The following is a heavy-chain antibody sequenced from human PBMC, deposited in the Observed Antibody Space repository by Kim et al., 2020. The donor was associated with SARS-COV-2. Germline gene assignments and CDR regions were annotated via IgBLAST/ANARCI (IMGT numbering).Heavy chain of an antibody. CDR2: ITVSSTHI. V-gene: IGHV3-21*01. Sequence: GGSLRLSCAASGFTFNTYTMDWVRQAPGKGLVWVSSITVSSTHIYYADSVKGRFTISRDNARNSVYLQMNSLRVDDTALYYCARGWFGQVGDYWGQGT. CDR3: ARGWFGQVGDY. D-gene: IGHD3-10*01. CDR1: GFTFNTYT. J-gene: IGHJ4*02.